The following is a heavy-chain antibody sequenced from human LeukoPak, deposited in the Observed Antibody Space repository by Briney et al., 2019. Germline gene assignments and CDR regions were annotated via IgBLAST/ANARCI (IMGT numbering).Heavy chain of an antibody. Sequence: SETLSLTCTVSGGSISSGGYYWSWIRQHPGKGLEWIGYIYYSGGTYYNPSLKSRVTISVDTSKSQFSLKLSSVTAADTAVYYCARARVYDSSGYYFGKRATYFDYWGQGTLVTVSS. D-gene: IGHD3-22*01. CDR2: IYYSGGT. V-gene: IGHV4-31*03. CDR1: GGSISSGGYY. CDR3: ARARVYDSSGYYFGKRATYFDY. J-gene: IGHJ4*02.